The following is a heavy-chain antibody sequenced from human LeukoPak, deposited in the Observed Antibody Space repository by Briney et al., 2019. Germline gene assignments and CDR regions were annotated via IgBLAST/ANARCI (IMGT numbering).Heavy chain of an antibody. Sequence: SETLSLTCTVSGGSISSGDYYWSWIRQPPGKGLEWIGYIYYSGSTYYNPSLKSRVTISVDTPKNQFSLKLSSVTAADTAVYYCASYYDSSGFDYWGQGTLVTVSS. CDR3: ASYYDSSGFDY. CDR2: IYYSGST. CDR1: GGSISSGDYY. V-gene: IGHV4-30-4*01. D-gene: IGHD3-22*01. J-gene: IGHJ4*02.